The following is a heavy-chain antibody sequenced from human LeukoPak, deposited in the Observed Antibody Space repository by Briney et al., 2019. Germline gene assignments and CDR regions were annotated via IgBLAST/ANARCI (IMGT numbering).Heavy chain of an antibody. J-gene: IGHJ6*02. CDR1: GVAFSRYY. CDR3: ARGLYYDLWSAFYYYGMDV. Sequence: PSETLSLTKAADGVAFSRYYWSWTRQPPGNELDWIGEINHSGGTSYNPSLKSPVTISLDTSKNQFSLKLSSVTAADTAVYYCARGLYYDLWSAFYYYGMDVWGQGTTVTVSS. V-gene: IGHV4-34*01. CDR2: INHSGGT. D-gene: IGHD3-3*01.